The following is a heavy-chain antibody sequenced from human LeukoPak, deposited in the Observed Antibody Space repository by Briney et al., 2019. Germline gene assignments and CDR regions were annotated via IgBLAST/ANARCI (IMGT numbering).Heavy chain of an antibody. J-gene: IGHJ4*02. V-gene: IGHV3-30*18. D-gene: IGHD3-16*01. CDR2: ISYDGKKT. Sequence: GRSLRLSCAASGFTFSTSGMHWVRQAPGKGLEWVALISYDGKKTFYPDSVKGRFSISRDNSNSTLYLQMKSLRPEDTAVYYCAKDFGGGYVPYFFENWGRGTLITVSS. CDR1: GFTFSTSG. CDR3: AKDFGGGYVPYFFEN.